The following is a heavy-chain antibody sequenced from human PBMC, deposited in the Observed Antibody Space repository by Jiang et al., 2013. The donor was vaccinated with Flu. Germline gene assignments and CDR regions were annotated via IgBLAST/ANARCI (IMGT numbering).Heavy chain of an antibody. CDR1: GGSISGYY. Sequence: GSGLVKPSETLSLTCTVSGGSISGYYWSWIRQPPGKGLEWIGFIYYSGRTNYNPSLESRVTISIDTSKNQFSLKLSSVTAADTAVYYCARLQSMTYHIPFDYWGQGALVTVSS. CDR3: ARLQSMTYHIPFDY. CDR2: IYYSGRT. J-gene: IGHJ4*02. V-gene: IGHV4-59*08. D-gene: IGHD3-9*01.